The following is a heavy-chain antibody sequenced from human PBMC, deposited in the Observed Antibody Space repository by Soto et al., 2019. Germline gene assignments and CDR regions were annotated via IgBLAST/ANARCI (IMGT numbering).Heavy chain of an antibody. CDR2: ISGSGGST. V-gene: IGHV3-23*01. Sequence: GGSLRLSCAASGFTFSSYAMSWVRQAPGKGLEWVSAISGSGGSTYYADSVKGRFTISRDNSKNTLYLQMNSLRAEDTAVYYCAGREGAVTTIDYWGQGTLVTVSS. CDR3: AGREGAVTTIDY. CDR1: GFTFSSYA. J-gene: IGHJ4*02. D-gene: IGHD4-17*01.